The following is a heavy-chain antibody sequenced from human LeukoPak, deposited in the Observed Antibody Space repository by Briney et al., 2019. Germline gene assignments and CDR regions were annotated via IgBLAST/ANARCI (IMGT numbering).Heavy chain of an antibody. D-gene: IGHD3-9*01. J-gene: IGHJ6*02. Sequence: GASVKVSCKASGYTFTSYGITWVRQAPGQGLEWMGWISAYNGNTKYAQKLQGRVTMTTDTSTSTAYMELRSLRSDDTAVYYCARGFYDILTETYYFYGMDVWGQGTTVTVSS. CDR3: ARGFYDILTETYYFYGMDV. CDR1: GYTFTSYG. V-gene: IGHV1-18*01. CDR2: ISAYNGNT.